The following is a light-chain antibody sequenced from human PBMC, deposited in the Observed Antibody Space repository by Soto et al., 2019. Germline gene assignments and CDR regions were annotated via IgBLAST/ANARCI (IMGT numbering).Light chain of an antibody. J-gene: IGKJ1*01. CDR2: GAS. CDR1: QSVSSSY. CDR3: QQYGSSPWT. V-gene: IGKV3-20*01. Sequence: EIVLTQSPGTLSLSPGERATLSCRASQSVSSSYLAWYQQKPGQAPRLLIYGASSRATDIPDRFSGSGSGTDFTLTISRLEPEDFAVYYCQQYGSSPWTFGQ.